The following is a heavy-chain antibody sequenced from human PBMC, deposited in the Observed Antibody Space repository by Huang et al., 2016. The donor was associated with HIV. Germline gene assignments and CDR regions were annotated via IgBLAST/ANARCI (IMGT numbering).Heavy chain of an antibody. V-gene: IGHV4-39*01. J-gene: IGHJ6*03. Sequence: QLLLQESGPGLVKPSEALALTCAVSGGSIRSSDYHWGWIRQPPGKGLEWIGSIYYKGSPHYSPPLKSRVTIAVDTAKNRFFLNLTSMTAADTAVYYCARHREGPVAYYSGWGSHLNYMDVWGRGRTVVVSS. D-gene: IGHD3-10*01. CDR3: ARHREGPVAYYSGWGSHLNYMDV. CDR2: IYYKGSP. CDR1: GGSIRSSDYH.